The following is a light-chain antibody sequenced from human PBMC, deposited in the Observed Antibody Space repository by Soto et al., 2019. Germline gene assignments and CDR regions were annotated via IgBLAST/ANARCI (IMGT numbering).Light chain of an antibody. CDR1: QSVSSSY. V-gene: IGKV3-20*01. J-gene: IGKJ5*01. Sequence: IVLTQSPVPLSFSPGERATLSCRASQSVSSSYLAWYQQKPGQAPRLLIYGASSRATGIPDRFSGSGSGTDFTLTISRLEPEDFAVYYCQQYGSSPPIPFAQGTRLEIK. CDR2: GAS. CDR3: QQYGSSPPIP.